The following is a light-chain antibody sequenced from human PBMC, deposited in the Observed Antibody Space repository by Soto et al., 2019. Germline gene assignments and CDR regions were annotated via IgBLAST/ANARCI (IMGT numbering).Light chain of an antibody. Sequence: EIVLTQSPGTLSLSPGERATLSCRASQSASSNYLAWYQHKPGQAPRLLIYAASTRATGIPDRFSGSGSGTDFTLTISRLEPEDFAVYYCQQYGRSPPLIFGGGTKVEIK. CDR2: AAS. J-gene: IGKJ4*01. V-gene: IGKV3-20*01. CDR3: QQYGRSPPLI. CDR1: QSASSNY.